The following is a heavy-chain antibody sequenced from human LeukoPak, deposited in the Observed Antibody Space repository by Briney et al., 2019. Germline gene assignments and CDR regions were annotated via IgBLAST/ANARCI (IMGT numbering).Heavy chain of an antibody. CDR2: LSSGGINK. CDR1: GFTFSNYG. Sequence: PGWSLRLSCAVSGFTFSNYGVHWVRQAPGKGLEWVALLSSGGINKHYADSVKGRFIISRDNSMNTLYLQMNSLRVEDTAVYYCARDHAGSGRAFDNWGQGTLVTVSS. CDR3: ARDHAGSGRAFDN. V-gene: IGHV3-30*03. J-gene: IGHJ4*02. D-gene: IGHD2-15*01.